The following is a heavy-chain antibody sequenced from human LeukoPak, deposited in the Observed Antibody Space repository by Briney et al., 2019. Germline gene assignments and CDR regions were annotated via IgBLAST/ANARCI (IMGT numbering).Heavy chain of an antibody. CDR3: ARGYYYDYSGADFDY. V-gene: IGHV4-61*02. D-gene: IGHD3-22*01. Sequence: SETLSLTCTVSGGSISSGSYYWSWLRQPAGKGLEWIGRIYTSGSTNYNPSLKSRVTISVDTSKNQFSLRLTSVTAADTAVYYCARGYYYDYSGADFDYWGQGTLVTVSS. CDR2: IYTSGST. CDR1: GGSISSGSYY. J-gene: IGHJ4*02.